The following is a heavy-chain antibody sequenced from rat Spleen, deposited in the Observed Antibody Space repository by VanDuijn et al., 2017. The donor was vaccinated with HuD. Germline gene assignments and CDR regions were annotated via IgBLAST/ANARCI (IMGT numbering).Heavy chain of an antibody. CDR2: INTDGGST. V-gene: IGHV5-58*01. J-gene: IGHJ3*01. CDR3: ATHRDNNPPGRGLWFAY. D-gene: IGHD1-10*01. CDR1: GFTFSSYW. Sequence: EVQLVETGGGLVQPGRSLKLSCVASGFTFSSYWMYWIRQAPGQGLEWVSSINTDGGSTYYPDSVKGRFTISRDNAENTVYLQMSSLRSEDTATYYCATHRDNNPPGRGLWFAYWGQGTLVTVSS.